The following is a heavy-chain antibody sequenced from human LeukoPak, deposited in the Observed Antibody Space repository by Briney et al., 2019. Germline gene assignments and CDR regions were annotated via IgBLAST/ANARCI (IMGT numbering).Heavy chain of an antibody. CDR2: VYSGGRT. V-gene: IGHV3-53*01. J-gene: IGHJ4*02. CDR1: GFNVSNTY. Sequence: GGSLRLSCVVTGFNVSNTYISWVRQAPGKGLEWVPVVYSGGRTYYADSVKGRFTMSRDNSKNTLYFQMNSLTAEDTAVYFCARGTWNPALLDSWGQGTLVTVSS. D-gene: IGHD1-1*01. CDR3: ARGTWNPALLDS.